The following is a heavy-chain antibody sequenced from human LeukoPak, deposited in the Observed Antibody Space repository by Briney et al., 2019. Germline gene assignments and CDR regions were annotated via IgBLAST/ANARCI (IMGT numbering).Heavy chain of an antibody. D-gene: IGHD3-16*01. Sequence: GGSLRLSCVASGFTFKSYRMNWVRQAPGKGLEWLSGITSGASVIYYADSVKGRFTISRDDAKNSVFLQMSGLTVDDTAVYYCARKRLADLGDDTSFGGTPFDSWGQGTLVIVSS. V-gene: IGHV3-48*03. J-gene: IGHJ4*02. CDR3: ARKRLADLGDDTSFGGTPFDS. CDR2: ITSGASVI. CDR1: GFTFKSYR.